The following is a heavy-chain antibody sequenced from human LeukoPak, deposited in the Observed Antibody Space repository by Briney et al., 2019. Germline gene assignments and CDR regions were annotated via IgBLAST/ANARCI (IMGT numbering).Heavy chain of an antibody. CDR1: GVSMSGGGYF. J-gene: IGHJ1*01. CDR3: AREAYDSSGHRYFQH. CDR2: ISFSGST. Sequence: SETLSLTCTVSGVSMSGGGYFWSWIRHHPGKGLEWIGYISFSGSTYYSPSLESRVTISVDTSKKEFSLRLSSVTAADTAVYFCAREAYDSSGHRYFQHWGQGTLVTVSS. V-gene: IGHV4-31*03. D-gene: IGHD3-22*01.